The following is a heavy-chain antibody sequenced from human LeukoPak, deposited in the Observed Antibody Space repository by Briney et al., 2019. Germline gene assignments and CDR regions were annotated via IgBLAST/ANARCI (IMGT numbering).Heavy chain of an antibody. CDR2: IYPDDSDT. CDR3: AKLGAYTSSWYGFVDY. V-gene: IGHV5-51*01. Sequence: PGESLKISCKSSGYSFTNYWIDWVRQMPGKGLEWMGIIYPDDSDTRYSPSFQGQATISVDKSISTAYLQWSSLKASDTAMYYCAKLGAYTSSWYGFVDYWGQGTLITVSS. CDR1: GYSFTNYW. J-gene: IGHJ4*02. D-gene: IGHD6-19*01.